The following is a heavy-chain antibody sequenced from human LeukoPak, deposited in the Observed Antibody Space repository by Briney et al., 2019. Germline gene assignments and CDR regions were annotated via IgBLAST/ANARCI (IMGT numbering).Heavy chain of an antibody. CDR2: IYYSGST. CDR1: GGSISSSSYY. D-gene: IGHD1-26*01. J-gene: IGHJ4*02. Sequence: ETLSLTCTVSGGSISSSSYYWGWIRQPPGKGLEWIGSIYYSGSTYYNPSLKSRVTISVDTSKNQFSLKLSSVTAADTAVYYCARIVGASDYWGQGTLVTVPS. V-gene: IGHV4-39*01. CDR3: ARIVGASDY.